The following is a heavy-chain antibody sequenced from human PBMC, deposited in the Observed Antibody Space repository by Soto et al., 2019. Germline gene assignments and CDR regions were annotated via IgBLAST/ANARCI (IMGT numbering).Heavy chain of an antibody. CDR2: IIPIFDTA. CDR3: ARNGTLTGYSYGMDV. Sequence: QVQLVQSGAELRKPGSSVKVSCKASGGTFSDSTINWVRQAPGQRLEWMGGIIPIFDTANYAEKFQGRVTITADESTSTSFMEVGSLRSEDTAVYYCARNGTLTGYSYGMDVWGQGTMVTVSS. CDR1: GGTFSDST. J-gene: IGHJ6*02. V-gene: IGHV1-69*01. D-gene: IGHD1-1*01.